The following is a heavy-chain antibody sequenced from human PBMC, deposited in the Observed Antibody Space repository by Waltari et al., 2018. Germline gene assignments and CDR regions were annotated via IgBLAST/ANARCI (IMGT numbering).Heavy chain of an antibody. Sequence: QLQLQQSGPGLVKPSESLSLTCVFSGDSVSNNYWWSWVRQPPGKGLEWIGQIHGSGKTNYNPSLESRVTVSMDTSNNQFSLRVTSPTAADTAVYFCARDRGRGLYLDSWGQGTLVTVS. CDR1: GDSVSNNYW. V-gene: IGHV4-4*02. CDR2: IHGSGKT. J-gene: IGHJ4*02. D-gene: IGHD1-26*01. CDR3: ARDRGRGLYLDS.